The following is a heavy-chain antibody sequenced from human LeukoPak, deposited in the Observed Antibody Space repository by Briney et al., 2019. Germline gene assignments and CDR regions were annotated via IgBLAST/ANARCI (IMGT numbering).Heavy chain of an antibody. J-gene: IGHJ5*02. V-gene: IGHV4-59*01. CDR2: IYYSGST. Sequence: PSETLSLTCTVSGGSISSYYWSWIRQPPGKGLEWIGYIYYSGSTNYNPSLKSRVTISVDTSKNQFSLKLSSVTAADTAVYYCAGMYEYSSSSWFDPWGQGTLVTVSS. CDR3: AGMYEYSSSSWFDP. CDR1: GGSISSYY. D-gene: IGHD6-6*01.